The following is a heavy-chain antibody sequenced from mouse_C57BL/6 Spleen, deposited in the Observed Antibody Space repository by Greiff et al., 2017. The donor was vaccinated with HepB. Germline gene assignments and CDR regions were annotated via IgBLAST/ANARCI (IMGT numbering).Heavy chain of an antibody. J-gene: IGHJ1*03. D-gene: IGHD2-3*01. V-gene: IGHV1-22*01. CDR2: INPNNGGT. CDR3: ARIVFFGGYYNWDFDV. CDR1: GYTFTDYN. Sequence: EVQLQQSGPELVKPGASVKMSCKASGYTFTDYNMHWVKQSHGKSLEWIGYINPNNGGTSYNQKFKGKATLTVNKSSSTAYMELRSLTSEDSAVYYCARIVFFGGYYNWDFDVWGTGTTVTVAS.